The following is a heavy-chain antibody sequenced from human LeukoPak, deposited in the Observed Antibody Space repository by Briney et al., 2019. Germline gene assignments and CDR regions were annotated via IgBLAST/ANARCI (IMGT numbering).Heavy chain of an antibody. D-gene: IGHD2/OR15-2a*01. CDR2: IYNSGIT. V-gene: IGHV4-4*07. Sequence: SETLSLTCTVSGGTVNSYYWTWLRQPAGKGLEWLGRIYNSGITNFNPSLESRVTMSIDTSKNQFSLNLSSVTAADTAVYYCARAYCPGGKYFHSYYGMDVWGQGTTVTVSS. CDR3: ARAYCPGGKYFHSYYGMDV. J-gene: IGHJ6*02. CDR1: GGTVNSYY.